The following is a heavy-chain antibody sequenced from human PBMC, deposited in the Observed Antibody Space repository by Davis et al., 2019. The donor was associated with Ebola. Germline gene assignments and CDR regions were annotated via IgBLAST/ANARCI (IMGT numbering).Heavy chain of an antibody. CDR1: GFTFSSYA. V-gene: IGHV3-23*01. J-gene: IGHJ4*02. CDR3: AKDGHDYGVLFDY. D-gene: IGHD4-17*01. Sequence: GESLKISCAASGFTFSSYAMSWVRQAPGKGLEWVSAISGSGGSTYYADSVKGRFTISRDNPKNTPYLQMNSLRAEDTAVYYCAKDGHDYGVLFDYWGQGTLVTVSS. CDR2: ISGSGGST.